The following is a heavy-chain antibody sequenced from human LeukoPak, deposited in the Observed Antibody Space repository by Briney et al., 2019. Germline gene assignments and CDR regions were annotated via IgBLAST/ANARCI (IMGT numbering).Heavy chain of an antibody. CDR2: IHTSGGT. Sequence: KSSETLSLTCTVSGGSISSSHWSWIRQPPGKGLEWIGNIHTSGGTNYSPSLKSRVTISADTSRNQFSLKLSSVTAADTAVYYCARGTSTVVTPSYYYYYCMDVWGKGTTVTVSS. J-gene: IGHJ6*03. CDR3: ARGTSTVVTPSYYYYYCMDV. CDR1: GGSISSSH. D-gene: IGHD4-23*01. V-gene: IGHV4-4*09.